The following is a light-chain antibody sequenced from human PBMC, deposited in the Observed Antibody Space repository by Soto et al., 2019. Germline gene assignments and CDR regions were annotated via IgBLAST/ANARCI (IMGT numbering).Light chain of an antibody. CDR1: QSVLYSSNNKNY. Sequence: DIVMTQSPDSLAVSLGERATINCKSSQSVLYSSNNKNYLAWYHQKSGQPPKLLIYWASTRESGVPDRFSGSGSETDFTLTISSLQAEDVAVYYCQQYYSTPITFGQGTRLEVK. V-gene: IGKV4-1*01. CDR3: QQYYSTPIT. J-gene: IGKJ5*01. CDR2: WAS.